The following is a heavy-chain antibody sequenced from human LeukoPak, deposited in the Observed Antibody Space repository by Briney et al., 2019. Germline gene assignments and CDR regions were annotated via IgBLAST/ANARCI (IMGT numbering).Heavy chain of an antibody. CDR3: ASLGYSYGYGDDY. Sequence: SQTLSLTCTVSGGSISSGDYYWSWIRQPPGKGLEWIGYIYYSGSTYYNPSLKSRVTISVDTSKNQFSLKLSSVTAADTAVYYCASLGYSYGYGDDYWGQGTLVTVSS. CDR2: IYYSGST. D-gene: IGHD5-18*01. V-gene: IGHV4-30-4*08. CDR1: GGSISSGDYY. J-gene: IGHJ4*02.